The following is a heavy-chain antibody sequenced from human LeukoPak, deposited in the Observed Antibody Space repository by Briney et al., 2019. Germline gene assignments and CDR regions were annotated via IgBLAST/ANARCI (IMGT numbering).Heavy chain of an antibody. CDR3: ARSGVRIGDAFDI. CDR1: GYTFTSYG. CDR2: INPNSGGT. V-gene: IGHV1-2*02. Sequence: ASVKVSCKASGYTFTSYGISWVRQAPGQGLEWMGWINPNSGGTNYAQKFQGRVTMTRDTSISTAYMELSRLRSDDTAVYYCARSGVRIGDAFDIWGQGTMVTVSS. J-gene: IGHJ3*02. D-gene: IGHD2-15*01.